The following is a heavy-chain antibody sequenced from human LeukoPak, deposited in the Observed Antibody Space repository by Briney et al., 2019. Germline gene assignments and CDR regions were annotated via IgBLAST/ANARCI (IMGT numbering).Heavy chain of an antibody. CDR1: GYTFTGYY. V-gene: IGHV1-2*06. Sequence: ASVKVSCKASGYTFTGYYVHWVRQAPGQGLEWMGRINPNSGDTNYAQKFQGRVTMTRDTSISTAYMELSRLRSDDMAVYYCARDYCGGDCFPDYWGQGTLVTVSS. D-gene: IGHD2-21*02. CDR2: INPNSGDT. CDR3: ARDYCGGDCFPDY. J-gene: IGHJ4*02.